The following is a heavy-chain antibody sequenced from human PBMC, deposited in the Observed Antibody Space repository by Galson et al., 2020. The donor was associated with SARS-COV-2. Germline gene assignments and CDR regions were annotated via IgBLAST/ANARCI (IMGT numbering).Heavy chain of an antibody. D-gene: IGHD4-17*01. CDR2: IRSKANNYAT. CDR3: ARHRGATDYGSGLDV. J-gene: IGHJ6*02. V-gene: IGHV3-73*01. Sequence: GESLKISCAASGFIFSGSAMHWVRQASGKGLEWVGRIRSKANNYATAYVESVKGRFTISRDDSDNTVYLQMNSLTTEDTAVYYCARHRGATDYGSGLDVWGQGTTVTVS. CDR1: GFIFSGSA.